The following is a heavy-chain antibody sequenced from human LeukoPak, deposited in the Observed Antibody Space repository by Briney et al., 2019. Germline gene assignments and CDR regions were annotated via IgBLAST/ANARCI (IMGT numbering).Heavy chain of an antibody. CDR2: ISGSGGST. V-gene: IGHV3-23*01. D-gene: IGHD4-11*01. CDR1: GFRFTNYA. J-gene: IGHJ3*02. CDR3: AKSVRRGHDYKDAFDI. Sequence: LSGGSLRLSCTASGFRFTNYAMTWVRQAPGKGLEWVSAISGSGGSTYYADSVKGRFTISRDNSKNTLYLQMNSLRAEDTAVYYCAKSVRRGHDYKDAFDIWGQGTMVTVSS.